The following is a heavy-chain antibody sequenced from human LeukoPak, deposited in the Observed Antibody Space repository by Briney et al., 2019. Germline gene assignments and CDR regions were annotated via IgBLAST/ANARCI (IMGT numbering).Heavy chain of an antibody. CDR3: ARQRDDYGDPYYFDY. CDR1: GYSFTSYW. Sequence: GESLKISCKGSGYSFTSYWIGWVRQMPGKGLEWMGIIYPGDSDTRYSPSFQGQVTISADKSISTAYLQWSSLEASDTARYYCARQRDDYGDPYYFDYWGQETLVTVSS. J-gene: IGHJ4*02. D-gene: IGHD4-17*01. CDR2: IYPGDSDT. V-gene: IGHV5-51*01.